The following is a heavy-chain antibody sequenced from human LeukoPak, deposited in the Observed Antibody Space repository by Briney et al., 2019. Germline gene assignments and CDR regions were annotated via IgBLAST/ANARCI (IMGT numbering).Heavy chain of an antibody. J-gene: IGHJ6*03. V-gene: IGHV3-30*02. Sequence: PGGSLRLSFAASGFTFSSYGMHWVRQAPGKGLEWVAFIRYDGSNKYYADSVKGRFTISRDNSKNTLYLQMNSLRAEDTAVYYCAKDLSDYYYYMDVWGKGTTVTVSS. CDR3: AKDLSDYYYYMDV. CDR2: IRYDGSNK. D-gene: IGHD2/OR15-2a*01. CDR1: GFTFSSYG.